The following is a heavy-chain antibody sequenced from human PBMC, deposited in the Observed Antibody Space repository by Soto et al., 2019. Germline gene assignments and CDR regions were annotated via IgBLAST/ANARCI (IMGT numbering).Heavy chain of an antibody. CDR2: IYYSGST. V-gene: IGHV4-39*01. Sequence: QLQLQESGPGLVKPSETLSLTCTVSGGSISRSTYYWGWIRQPPGKALEWIGSIYYSGSTYYNPSIKSRVTISVDTSKNQFSLKLSSVTAADTAVYFCVTNIEYSSSPFDPWGQGTLVTVSS. J-gene: IGHJ5*02. CDR1: GGSISRSTYY. D-gene: IGHD6-6*01. CDR3: VTNIEYSSSPFDP.